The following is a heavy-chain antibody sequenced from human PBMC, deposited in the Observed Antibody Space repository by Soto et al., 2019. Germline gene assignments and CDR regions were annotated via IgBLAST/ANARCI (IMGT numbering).Heavy chain of an antibody. CDR1: GFTFSSYG. Sequence: PGGSLRLSCAASGFTFSSYGMHWVRQAPGKGLEWVAVISYDGSNKYYADSVKGRFTISRDNSKNTLYLQMNSLRAEDTAVYYCAKDSDAYCGGDCLSSNFDYWGQGTLVTVSS. V-gene: IGHV3-30*18. J-gene: IGHJ4*02. CDR2: ISYDGSNK. D-gene: IGHD2-21*02. CDR3: AKDSDAYCGGDCLSSNFDY.